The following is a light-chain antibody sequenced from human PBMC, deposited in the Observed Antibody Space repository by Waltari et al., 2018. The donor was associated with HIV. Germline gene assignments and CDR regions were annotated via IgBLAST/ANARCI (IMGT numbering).Light chain of an antibody. Sequence: QTVVTQETSFSVSTGGTVTFACGLSFGSVSSPYYPSWYQKPPGLPPLILLYATNTRSSGVPDRFAGSIRGNKAALTITGAQSDDESEYYCLLYVGTGICVFGGGTKLTVL. CDR3: LLYVGTGICV. CDR1: FGSVSSPYY. J-gene: IGLJ3*02. CDR2: ATN. V-gene: IGLV8-61*01.